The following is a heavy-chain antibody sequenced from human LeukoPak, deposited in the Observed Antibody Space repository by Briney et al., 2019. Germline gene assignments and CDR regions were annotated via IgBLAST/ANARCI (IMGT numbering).Heavy chain of an antibody. CDR3: ARSGYYGSGSYEWFDP. J-gene: IGHJ5*02. CDR2: IIPIPGIA. Sequence: ASVKVSCKASGGTFSSYAISWVRQAPGQGLEWMGRIIPIPGIANYAQKFQGRVTITADKSTSTAYMELSSLRSEDTAVYYCARSGYYGSGSYEWFDPWGQGTLVTVSS. V-gene: IGHV1-69*04. D-gene: IGHD3-10*01. CDR1: GGTFSSYA.